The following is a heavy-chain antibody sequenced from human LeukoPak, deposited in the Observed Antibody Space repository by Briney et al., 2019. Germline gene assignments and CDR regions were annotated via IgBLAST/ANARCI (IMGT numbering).Heavy chain of an antibody. J-gene: IGHJ5*02. CDR2: INPNSGGT. V-gene: IGHV1-2*04. D-gene: IGHD1-26*01. CDR3: ARDGSSGSPLGSSKYNWFDP. CDR1: GYTFTGYY. Sequence: ASVKVSCKASGYTFTGYYMHWVRQAPGQGLEWMGWINPNSGGTNYAQKFQGWVTMTRDTSISTAYMELSRLRSDDTAVYYCARDGSSGSPLGSSKYNWFDPWGQGTLVTVSS.